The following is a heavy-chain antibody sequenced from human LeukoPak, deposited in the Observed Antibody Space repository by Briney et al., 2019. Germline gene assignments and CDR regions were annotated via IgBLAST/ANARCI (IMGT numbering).Heavy chain of an antibody. CDR1: GIAFSNSI. CDR3: AREGHTSGYCGTFDV. J-gene: IGHJ3*01. CDR2: MLYDGFSK. D-gene: IGHD3-22*01. Sequence: PGGSLRLSCVASGIAFSNSIMHWVRQAPGKGLEWVSAMLYDGFSKYYADSMKGRLTISRDDSKNTVYLQMKSLRPEDTAVYYCAREGHTSGYCGTFDVWGQGTTVAVSP. V-gene: IGHV3-30*04.